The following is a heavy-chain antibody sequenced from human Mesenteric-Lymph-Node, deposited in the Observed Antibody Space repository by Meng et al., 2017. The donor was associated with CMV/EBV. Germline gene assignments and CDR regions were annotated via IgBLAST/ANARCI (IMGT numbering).Heavy chain of an antibody. CDR3: ATNRHGSGSLYHVEYYFEY. D-gene: IGHD3-10*01. Sequence: SVKVSCKASGGTFSSYAISWVRQAPGQGLEWMGGIIPILRREDYAESFQGRVTIKVDTFTNTAYMELSSLRSEDTAVYYCATNRHGSGSLYHVEYYFEYWGQGTLVTVSS. V-gene: IGHV1-69*10. J-gene: IGHJ4*02. CDR1: GGTFSSYA. CDR2: IIPILRRE.